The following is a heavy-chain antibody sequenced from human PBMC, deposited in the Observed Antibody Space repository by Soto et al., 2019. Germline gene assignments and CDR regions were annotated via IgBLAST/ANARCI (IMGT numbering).Heavy chain of an antibody. J-gene: IGHJ4*02. D-gene: IGHD3-10*01. CDR3: ATSYGSGSAHFDS. Sequence: QVQLVQSGTEVTKPGSSVTVSCTASGDIFSRSTLSWVRQAPGQRLEWMGRIIPMLGMSNSALKFQGRLTISADTSTNKVYMHLNSLRSDDTAVYYCATSYGSGSAHFDSWGQGTLVTVS. V-gene: IGHV1-69*02. CDR1: GDIFSRST. CDR2: IIPMLGMS.